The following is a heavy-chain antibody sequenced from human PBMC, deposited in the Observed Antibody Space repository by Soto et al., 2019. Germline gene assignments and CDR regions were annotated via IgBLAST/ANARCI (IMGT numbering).Heavy chain of an antibody. CDR2: ISGAGGST. CDR3: GKVPFQYDSSGTGRYYFDF. J-gene: IGHJ4*02. Sequence: EVQLLESGGGSAQPGGSLRLSCAASGFTFGGYAMSWVRQAPGKGLEWVSSISGAGGSTYYAGSVKGRFTISRDNSKNTLYLQMNSLRVEDSAVYYCGKVPFQYDSSGTGRYYFDFWGQGTMVTVSS. CDR1: GFTFGGYA. D-gene: IGHD3-22*01. V-gene: IGHV3-23*01.